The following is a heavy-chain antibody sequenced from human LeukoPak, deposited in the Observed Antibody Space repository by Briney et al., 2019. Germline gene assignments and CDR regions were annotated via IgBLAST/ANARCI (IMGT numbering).Heavy chain of an antibody. CDR3: AKAGEYSSSWYRYYYYYYMDV. D-gene: IGHD6-13*01. CDR2: ISGSGGST. CDR1: GFNFSSYA. Sequence: PGGSLRLSCAASGFNFSSYAMSWVRQAPGKGLKWVSAISGSGGSTYYADSVKGRFTISRDNSKNTLYLQMNSLRAEDTAVYYCAKAGEYSSSWYRYYYYYYMDVWGKGTTVTVSS. V-gene: IGHV3-23*01. J-gene: IGHJ6*03.